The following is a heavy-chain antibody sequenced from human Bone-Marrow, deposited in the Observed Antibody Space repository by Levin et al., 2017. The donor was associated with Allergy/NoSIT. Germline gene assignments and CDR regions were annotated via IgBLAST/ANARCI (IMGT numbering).Heavy chain of an antibody. CDR2: IYFSGHT. Sequence: ESLKISCPVSGGSIGGRSFQWAWLRQAPGKGLEWIGHIYFSGHTYYSPSLRGRATISVDTAKNQFSLQLSSVTAADTALYFCARDGGFTYLDLWGPGTLVTVS. D-gene: IGHD5-24*01. V-gene: IGHV4-39*07. CDR3: ARDGGFTYLDL. J-gene: IGHJ4*02. CDR1: GGSIGGRSFQ.